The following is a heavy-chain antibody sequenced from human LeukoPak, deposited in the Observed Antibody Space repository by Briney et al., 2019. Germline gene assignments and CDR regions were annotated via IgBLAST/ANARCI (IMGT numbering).Heavy chain of an antibody. CDR1: GFTFSNYG. J-gene: IGHJ4*02. D-gene: IGHD6-19*01. CDR2: ISSTSAYI. Sequence: GGSLRLSCATSGFTFSNYGMNWVRQAPGKGLDWVSSISSTSAYIYYADAVKGRFTISRDNAKNSLYLQMDSLRAEDTAVYYCAKSYSVTGTFPALDYWGQGTLVTVSS. CDR3: AKSYSVTGTFPALDY. V-gene: IGHV3-21*01.